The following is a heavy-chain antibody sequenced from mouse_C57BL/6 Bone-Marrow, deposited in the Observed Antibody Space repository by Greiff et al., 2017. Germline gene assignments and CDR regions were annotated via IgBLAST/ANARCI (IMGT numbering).Heavy chain of an antibody. V-gene: IGHV1-19*01. CDR2: INPYNGGT. D-gene: IGHD1-1*01. J-gene: IGHJ2*01. CDR1: GYTFTDYY. Sequence: EVQLQQSGPVLVKPGASVKMSCKASGYTFTDYYMNWVKQSHGKSLEWIGVINPYNGGTSYNQKFKGKATLTVDKSSSTAYMELNSLTSEDSAVYYCASDYYGSSYLDYWGQGTTLTVSS. CDR3: ASDYYGSSYLDY.